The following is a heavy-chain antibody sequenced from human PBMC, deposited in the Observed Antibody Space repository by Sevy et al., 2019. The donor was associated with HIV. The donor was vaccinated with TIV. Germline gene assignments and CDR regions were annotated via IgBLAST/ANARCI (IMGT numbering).Heavy chain of an antibody. V-gene: IGHV3-74*01. J-gene: IGHJ4*02. CDR2: INSDGSST. CDR1: GFTFSSYW. Sequence: GGSLRLSCATSGFTFSSYWMHWVRQAPGKGLVWVSRINSDGSSTSYADSVKGRFTISRDNAKNTLYLQMNSLRAEDTAVYYCARDGGWFGFPDYWGQRTLVTVSS. D-gene: IGHD3-10*01. CDR3: ARDGGWFGFPDY.